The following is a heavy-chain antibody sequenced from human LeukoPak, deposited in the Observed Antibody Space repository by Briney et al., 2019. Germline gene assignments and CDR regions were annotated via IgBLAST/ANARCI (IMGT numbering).Heavy chain of an antibody. Sequence: PGRSLRLSCAASGFTFSSYGMHWVRQAPGKGLEWVAVIWYDGSNKYYADSVKGRFTISRDNSKNTLYLQMNSLRAEDTAVYYCAKVRIVVVPAAINGAFDIWGQGTMVTVSS. CDR2: IWYDGSNK. J-gene: IGHJ3*02. CDR1: GFTFSSYG. D-gene: IGHD2-2*01. V-gene: IGHV3-33*06. CDR3: AKVRIVVVPAAINGAFDI.